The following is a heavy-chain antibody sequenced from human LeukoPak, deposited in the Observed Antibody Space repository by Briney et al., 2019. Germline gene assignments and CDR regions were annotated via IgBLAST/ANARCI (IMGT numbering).Heavy chain of an antibody. CDR1: GFTFINYA. V-gene: IGHV3-23*01. Sequence: GGSLRLSCAVSGFTFINYAMSWVRQAPGRGLEWVSSITGTSDTTYYADSVKGRFTISRDNSKNTLFLQMNSLRAEDTAVYFCAKDFSQEGSHSVDFWGQGTLVTVSS. D-gene: IGHD2/OR15-2a*01. J-gene: IGHJ4*02. CDR2: ITGTSDTT. CDR3: AKDFSQEGSHSVDF.